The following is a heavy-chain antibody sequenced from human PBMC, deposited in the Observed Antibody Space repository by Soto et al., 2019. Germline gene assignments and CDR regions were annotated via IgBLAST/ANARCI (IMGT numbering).Heavy chain of an antibody. J-gene: IGHJ6*02. CDR1: GFTFSSYA. Sequence: EVQLLESGGGLVQPGGSLRLSCAASGFTFSSYAMSWVRQAPGKGLEWVSAISGSGGSTYYVDSVKGRFTISRDNSKNTLYLQMNSLRAEDTAVYYCANKEGKISSEGRLDYYYYGMDVWGQGTTVTVSS. CDR2: ISGSGGST. CDR3: ANKEGKISSEGRLDYYYYGMDV. D-gene: IGHD6-25*01. V-gene: IGHV3-23*01.